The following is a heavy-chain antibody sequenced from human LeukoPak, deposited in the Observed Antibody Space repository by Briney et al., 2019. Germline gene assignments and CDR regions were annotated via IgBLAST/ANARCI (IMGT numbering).Heavy chain of an antibody. J-gene: IGHJ6*02. CDR2: ISGSGGST. D-gene: IGHD2-2*01. CDR1: GFTFSSYA. V-gene: IGHV3-23*01. Sequence: GGSLKLSCAASGFTFSSYAMSWVRQAPGKGLEWVSAISGSGGSTYYADSVKGRFTISRDNSKNTLYLQMNSLRAEDTAVYYCAKGLLLGYCSSTSCSTHYYYYYGMDVWGQGTTVTVSS. CDR3: AKGLLLGYCSSTSCSTHYYYYYGMDV.